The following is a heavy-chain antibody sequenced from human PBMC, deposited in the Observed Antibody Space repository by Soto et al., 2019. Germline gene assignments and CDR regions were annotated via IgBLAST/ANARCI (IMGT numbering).Heavy chain of an antibody. D-gene: IGHD1-26*01. Sequence: SETLSLTCTVSGGSITNSNWWSWVRLPPAKGLEWIGDIYHAGSTKYNPSLERRVTMSVDTSNNQFALTLTSVTAADTAVYFCARGPTIVGTNTPLDSWGQGHRVT. CDR3: ARGPTIVGTNTPLDS. J-gene: IGHJ4*02. CDR1: GGSITNSNW. CDR2: IYHAGST. V-gene: IGHV4-4*02.